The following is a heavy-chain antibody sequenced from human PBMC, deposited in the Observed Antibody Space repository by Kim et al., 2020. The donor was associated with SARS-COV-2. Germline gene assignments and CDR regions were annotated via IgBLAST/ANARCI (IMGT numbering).Heavy chain of an antibody. D-gene: IGHD2-21*02. CDR3: AAAQHCGGDCFDLGYYGMD. Sequence: SVKVSCKASGFTFPSTSMQWVRQTRGQRLEWIGWVVVGSNKANYAQKFQGGVTITWAMSTSTTYMELSSLRYDDTAVYYCAAAQHCGGDCFDLGYYGMD. CDR2: VVVGSNKA. CDR1: GFTFPSTS. J-gene: IGHJ6*01. V-gene: IGHV1-58*02.